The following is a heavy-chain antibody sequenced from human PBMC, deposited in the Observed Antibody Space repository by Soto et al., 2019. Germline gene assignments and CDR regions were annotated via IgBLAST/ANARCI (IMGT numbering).Heavy chain of an antibody. J-gene: IGHJ6*02. CDR3: ARGNYGDYPHYYGMDV. D-gene: IGHD4-17*01. CDR2: INHSGST. V-gene: IGHV4-34*01. Sequence: SETLSLTCAVYGGSFSGYYWSWIRQPPGKGLEWIGEINHSGSTNYNPSLKSRVTISVDTSKNQFSLKLSSVTAADTAVYYCARGNYGDYPHYYGMDVWGQGTTVTAP. CDR1: GGSFSGYY.